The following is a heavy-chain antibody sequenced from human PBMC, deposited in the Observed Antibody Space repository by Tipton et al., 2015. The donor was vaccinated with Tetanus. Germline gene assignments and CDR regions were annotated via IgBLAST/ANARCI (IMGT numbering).Heavy chain of an antibody. D-gene: IGHD6-6*01. V-gene: IGHV4-34*01. CDR3: ARSESRIAPRIPWGVDI. Sequence: TLSLTCTVSGGSFSLYYWTSTRLSPGSGLEWIGQIRHSGSSSYSPSLKSRVTISVDTSKNQFSLRLRPVAAADTAVYYCARSESRIAPRIPWGVDIWGQGTTVTVPS. CDR2: IRHSGSS. J-gene: IGHJ6*01. CDR1: GGSFSLYY.